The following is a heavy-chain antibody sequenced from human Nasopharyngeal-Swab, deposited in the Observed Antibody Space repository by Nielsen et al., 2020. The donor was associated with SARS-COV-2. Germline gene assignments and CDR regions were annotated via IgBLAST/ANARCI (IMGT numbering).Heavy chain of an antibody. J-gene: IGHJ6*03. Sequence: ASVKVSCKASGYTFTSYDINWVRQATGQGLEWMGWMNPNSGNTGYAQKFQGRVTMTRNTSISTAYMELSSLRSEDTAVYYCARSLGNSGYYYMDVWGKGTTVTVSS. CDR3: ARSLGNSGYYYMDV. V-gene: IGHV1-8*01. CDR1: GYTFTSYD. CDR2: MNPNSGNT. D-gene: IGHD1-26*01.